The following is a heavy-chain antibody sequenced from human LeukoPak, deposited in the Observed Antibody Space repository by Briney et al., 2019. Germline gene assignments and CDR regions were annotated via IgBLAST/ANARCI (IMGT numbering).Heavy chain of an antibody. Sequence: PSETLSLTCTVAAGPIRSRCYYCGWIRQPPGKGLEWIGSIYYSGSTYYNPSLKSRVTISVDTSKNQFSLTLSSVTAADTAVYYCARHGIAAAGKVWFAPWRQGTLVTVSS. D-gene: IGHD6-13*01. J-gene: IGHJ5*02. CDR1: AGPIRSRCYY. CDR3: ARHGIAAAGKVWFAP. CDR2: IYYSGST. V-gene: IGHV4-39*01.